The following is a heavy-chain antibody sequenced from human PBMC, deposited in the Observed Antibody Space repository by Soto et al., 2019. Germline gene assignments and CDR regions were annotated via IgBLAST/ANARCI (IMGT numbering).Heavy chain of an antibody. CDR3: ARDGAVAGGINFDY. CDR2: INAGNGNT. D-gene: IGHD6-19*01. CDR1: RYTFSTYA. J-gene: IGHJ4*02. V-gene: IGHV1-3*01. Sequence: QVQLVQSGAEVKKPGASVKVSCKASRYTFSTYAIHWVRQAPGQSLEWMGWINAGNGNTKYSQKFQGRVTITRDTPANTAYMELSSLRSEDTAVDYCARDGAVAGGINFDYWGQGTLVTVSS.